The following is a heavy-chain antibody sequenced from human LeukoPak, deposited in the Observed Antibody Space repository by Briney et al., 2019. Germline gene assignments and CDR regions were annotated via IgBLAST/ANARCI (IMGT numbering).Heavy chain of an antibody. CDR1: GVSISSSDYY. CDR3: ATLHYGMDV. CDR2: MYYGERR. V-gene: IGHV4-39*07. Sequence: PSETLSLTCAVSGVSISSSDYYWGWIRQPPGQGLEWLGNMYYGERRYYNPSLKSQVTISVDTSKNQFSLKLSSVTAADTAVYYCATLHYGMDVWGQGTTVTVSS. J-gene: IGHJ6*02.